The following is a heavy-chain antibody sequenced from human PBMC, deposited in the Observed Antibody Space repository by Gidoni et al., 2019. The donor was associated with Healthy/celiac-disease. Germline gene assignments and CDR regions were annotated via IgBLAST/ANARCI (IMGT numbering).Heavy chain of an antibody. CDR1: GYTSTSYD. Sequence: QVQLVQSGAEVKKPGASVKGSCKASGYTSTSYDSNWGRQGTGQGLGWMGWMNPNSGNTGYAQKFQGRVTMNRNTSISTAYIELSSLRSEDTAGDDCASWVEGDCNERASYYFDYWGQGTLVTVSS. CDR3: ASWVEGDCNERASYYFDY. D-gene: IGHD2-21*02. V-gene: IGHV1-8*01. CDR2: MNPNSGNT. J-gene: IGHJ4*02.